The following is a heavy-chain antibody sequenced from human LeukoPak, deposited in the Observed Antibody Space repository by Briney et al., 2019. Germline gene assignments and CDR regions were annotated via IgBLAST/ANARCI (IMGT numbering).Heavy chain of an antibody. CDR2: ISGSGGST. J-gene: IGHJ4*02. CDR1: GFTFSSYA. V-gene: IGHV3-23*01. D-gene: IGHD1-26*01. CDR3: AKDSGTYYKGFDY. Sequence: GSLRLSCAASGFTFSSYAMSWVRQAPGKGLEWVSTISGSGGSTYYADSVKGRFTISRDNSKNTLYLQMNSLRAEDTAVYYCAKDSGTYYKGFDYWGQATLVTVSS.